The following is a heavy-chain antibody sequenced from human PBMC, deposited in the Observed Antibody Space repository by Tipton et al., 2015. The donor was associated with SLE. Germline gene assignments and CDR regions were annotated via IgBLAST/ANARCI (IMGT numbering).Heavy chain of an antibody. CDR1: GFTFSDYY. V-gene: IGHV3-30-3*01. Sequence: RSLRLSCSASGFTFSDYYMSWIRQAPGKGLEWVAVISYDGDNKYYADSVKGRFTISRDNSKNTLYLQMNSLRAEDTAVYYCAPHPVVVTEWFDPWGQGTLVTVSS. CDR3: APHPVVVTEWFDP. J-gene: IGHJ5*02. CDR2: ISYDGDNK. D-gene: IGHD2-21*02.